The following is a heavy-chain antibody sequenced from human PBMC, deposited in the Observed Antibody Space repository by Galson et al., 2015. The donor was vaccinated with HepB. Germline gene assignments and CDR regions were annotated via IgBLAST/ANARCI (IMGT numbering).Heavy chain of an antibody. Sequence: SLRLSCAASRFTFTNAWMNWVRQAPGKGLEWVGRIKSKTGGGTTDYAAPVKGRFTISRDDSKSTLYLQMNSLKTVDTAVYYCTGYLTSSVAATGRASTRAWFDPWGQGTLVTVSP. V-gene: IGHV3-15*01. CDR2: IKSKTGGGTT. CDR1: RFTFTNAW. J-gene: IGHJ5*02. CDR3: TGYLTSSVAATGRASTRAWFDP. D-gene: IGHD6-13*01.